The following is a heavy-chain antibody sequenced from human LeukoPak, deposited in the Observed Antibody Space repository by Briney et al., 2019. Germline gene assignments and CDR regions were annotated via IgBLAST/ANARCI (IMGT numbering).Heavy chain of an antibody. V-gene: IGHV4-34*01. J-gene: IGHJ4*02. CDR3: ANLGYSYGYRGGN. CDR1: GGSFSGYY. CDR2: INYSGST. D-gene: IGHD5-18*01. Sequence: SETLSLTCAVYGGSFSGYYWSWIRQPPGKGLEWIGEINYSGSTNYNPSLKSRVTISVDTSKNQFSLKLSSVTAADTAVYYCANLGYSYGYRGGNWGQGTLVTVSS.